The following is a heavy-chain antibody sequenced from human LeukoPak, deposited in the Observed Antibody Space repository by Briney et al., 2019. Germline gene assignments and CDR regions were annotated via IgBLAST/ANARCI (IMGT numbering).Heavy chain of an antibody. CDR1: GFTFSSYA. CDR2: ISGSGGHT. Sequence: GGSLTLSRAASGFTFSSYAMGWVRQAPGKGPEWVSSISGSGGHTYFADSVKGRFTISRDNSKNTLDMQMNSLKVEDTAVYYCAKFRYHSNDNNYLDFNYWGQGTLVTVSS. D-gene: IGHD3-22*01. V-gene: IGHV3-23*01. CDR3: AKFRYHSNDNNYLDFNY. J-gene: IGHJ4*02.